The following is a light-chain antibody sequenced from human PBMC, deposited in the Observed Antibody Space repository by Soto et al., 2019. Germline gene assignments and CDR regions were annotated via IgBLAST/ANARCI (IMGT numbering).Light chain of an antibody. V-gene: IGKV3-20*01. J-gene: IGKJ5*01. CDR1: QSVSSSY. CDR2: GTS. Sequence: EIVLAQSPCTLSLSPGERATLSCRASQSVSSSYLTWYQQKPGQAPRLLIYGTSSRATGIPDRFSGSGSGTDSTLTISRLEPEDFAVYYCQQYGNSPITFGQGTRLEIK. CDR3: QQYGNSPIT.